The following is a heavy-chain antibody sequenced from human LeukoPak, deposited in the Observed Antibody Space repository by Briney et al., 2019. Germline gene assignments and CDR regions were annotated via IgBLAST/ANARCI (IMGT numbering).Heavy chain of an antibody. CDR1: GAFIRGGGVY. J-gene: IGHJ4*02. D-gene: IGHD5-24*01. CDR2: IYYSGST. Sequence: SQTLSLTCTVSGAFIRGGGVYWSWIRQPPGKGLEWIGYIYYSGSTNYNPSLKSRVTISVDTSKNQFSLKLSSVTAADTAVYYCARRHNGYNQKSYYFDYWGQGTLVTVSS. CDR3: ARRHNGYNQKSYYFDY. V-gene: IGHV4-61*08.